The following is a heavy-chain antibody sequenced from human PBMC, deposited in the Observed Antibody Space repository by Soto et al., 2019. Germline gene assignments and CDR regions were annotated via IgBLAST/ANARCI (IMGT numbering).Heavy chain of an antibody. J-gene: IGHJ4*02. CDR1: GFPFSSYV. D-gene: IGHD4-4*01. CDR2: ISGGGSNT. V-gene: IGHV3-23*01. CDR3: AKDSNKYSSSLRGRYLDS. Sequence: EVQLLESGGGLVQRGGSLRLSCAASGFPFSSYVMSWVRQAPGKGLEWVSGISGGGSNTFYADYVKGRFTISRDNSKYSLLLQMNSLGAEDTAVYYCAKDSNKYSSSLRGRYLDSWGQGIGVTVSS.